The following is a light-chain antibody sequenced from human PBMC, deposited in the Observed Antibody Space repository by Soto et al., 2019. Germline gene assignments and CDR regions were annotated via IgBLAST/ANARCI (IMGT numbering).Light chain of an antibody. J-gene: IGKJ1*01. V-gene: IGKV3-15*01. CDR1: QSISGN. Sequence: EIVMTQSPATLSVSPGESATLSCRASQSISGNLAWYQQKPGLSPRLLIYHTSTRATGVPARFSGSGSGTEFTLTISSLQPDDFATYYCQQYNSYWTFGQGTKV. CDR3: QQYNSYWT. CDR2: HTS.